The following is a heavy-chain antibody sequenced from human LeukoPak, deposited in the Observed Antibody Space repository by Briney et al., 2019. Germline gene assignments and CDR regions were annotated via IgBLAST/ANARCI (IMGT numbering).Heavy chain of an antibody. CDR1: GGSISSGGYY. CDR2: IYYSGST. J-gene: IGHJ6*03. CDR3: ARLSEPAAYYYYYMDV. Sequence: SETLSLTCTVSGGSISSGGYYWSWIRQHPGKGLEWIGYIYYSGSTYYNPSLKSRVTISVDTSKNQFSLKLSSVTAADTAVYYCARLSEPAAYYYYYMDVWGKGTTVTVSS. V-gene: IGHV4-31*03. D-gene: IGHD2-2*01.